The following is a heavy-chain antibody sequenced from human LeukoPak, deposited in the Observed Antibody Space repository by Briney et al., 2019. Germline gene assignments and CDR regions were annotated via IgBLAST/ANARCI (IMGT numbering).Heavy chain of an antibody. CDR1: GDSISSYF. CDR2: MHNGVHT. V-gene: IGHV4-59*01. D-gene: IGHD4/OR15-4a*01. CDR3: AATIKRDYGDTNLDY. Sequence: PSETLSLTCTVPGDSISSYFWSWIRQPPGKGLEWIGYMHNGVHTNYNPSLKSRVTISGDTSKNQVSLKLTSATAADTAVYYCAATIKRDYGDTNLDYWGQGTLVTVSS. J-gene: IGHJ4*02.